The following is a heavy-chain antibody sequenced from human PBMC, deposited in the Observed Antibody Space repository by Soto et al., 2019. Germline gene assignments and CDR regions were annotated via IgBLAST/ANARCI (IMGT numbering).Heavy chain of an antibody. CDR3: ARGRDGGAAD. V-gene: IGHV4-34*01. CDR2: IDNSGKT. J-gene: IGHJ4*02. D-gene: IGHD3-16*01. CDR1: GVSLSGYY. Sequence: QVQLQQWGAGPLKPSDTLSLTCAVYGVSLSGYYWSWLRQPPGKGGEWIGEIDNSGKTNESPSLKGRVTISADTSKNQFSLTVTSLTAADTAVYYCARGRDGGAADWGQGTRVTVSS.